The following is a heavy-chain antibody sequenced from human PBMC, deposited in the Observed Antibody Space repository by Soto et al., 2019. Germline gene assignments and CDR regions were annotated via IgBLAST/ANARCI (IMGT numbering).Heavy chain of an antibody. J-gene: IGHJ4*02. V-gene: IGHV3-73*02. D-gene: IGHD1-1*01. CDR2: MRSNANSYAT. CDR3: TRSVTGTTAHFDY. Sequence: EVQLVESGGGLVQPGGSLKLSCAASGFTFSGSAMHWVRQASGKGLEWVGRMRSNANSYATAYAASVKGRFTISRDDSTNTAYLQMTSLKTEDTAVYYCTRSVTGTTAHFDYWGQGTLVTVSS. CDR1: GFTFSGSA.